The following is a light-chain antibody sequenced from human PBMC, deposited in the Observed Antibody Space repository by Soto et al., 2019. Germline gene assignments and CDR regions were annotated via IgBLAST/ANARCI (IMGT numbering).Light chain of an antibody. CDR1: QSVSGY. V-gene: IGKV3-11*01. Sequence: EIVLTHSTASLSLSGGEKDILYCRASQSVSGYLAWYQQTPGQAPRLLIYDTSNRATGIPARFSGSGSGTDFALTIRCLGPEDWAVYYCKQRGPWPLTFGSGTKV. CDR3: KQRGPWPLT. J-gene: IGKJ4*01. CDR2: DTS.